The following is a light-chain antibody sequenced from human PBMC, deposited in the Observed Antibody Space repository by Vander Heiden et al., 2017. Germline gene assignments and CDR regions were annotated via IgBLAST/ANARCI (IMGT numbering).Light chain of an antibody. V-gene: IGKV2-30*01. CDR3: MQATHWPVT. Sequence: DVVLTQSPLSLPVTLGQPASISCRSSHSRLFSDGTTFLRWFQPRPGQSTRRLICQVYKRDSGVPDRFSGRGSGTDFTRRISRVEAEDVGVYYCMQATHWPVTFGQGTTVEIK. CDR2: QVY. CDR1: HSRLFSDGTTF. J-gene: IGKJ1*01.